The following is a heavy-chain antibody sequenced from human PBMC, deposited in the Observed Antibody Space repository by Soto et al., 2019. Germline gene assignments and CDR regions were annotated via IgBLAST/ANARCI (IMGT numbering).Heavy chain of an antibody. J-gene: IGHJ4*02. D-gene: IGHD5-12*01. Sequence: GGSLRLSCAASGFTFSSYSMNWVRQAPGKGLEWVSSISSSSSYIYYADSVKGRFTISRDNAKNSLYLQMNSLRAEDTAVYYCARSLMVATTSRSFDYGGQGTRVTVSS. V-gene: IGHV3-21*01. CDR2: ISSSSSYI. CDR1: GFTFSSYS. CDR3: ARSLMVATTSRSFDY.